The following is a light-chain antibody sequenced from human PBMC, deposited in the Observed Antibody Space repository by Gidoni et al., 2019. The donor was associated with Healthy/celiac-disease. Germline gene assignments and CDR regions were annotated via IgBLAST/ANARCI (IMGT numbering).Light chain of an antibody. J-gene: IGLJ2*01. V-gene: IGLV4-69*01. CDR2: LNSDGSH. CDR3: QTWGTGIRV. Sequence: QLVLTQSPSASASLGAPVKLTCTLSSGHSSYAIAWHQQQPEKGPRYLMKLNSDGSHSKGDGIPDRFSGSSSGAERYLTISSLQSEDEADYYCQTWGTGIRVFGGGTKLIVL. CDR1: SGHSSYA.